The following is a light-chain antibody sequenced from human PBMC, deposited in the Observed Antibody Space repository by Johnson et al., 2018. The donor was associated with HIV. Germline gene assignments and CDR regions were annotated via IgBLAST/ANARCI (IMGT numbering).Light chain of an antibody. CDR2: ENN. V-gene: IGLV1-51*02. CDR1: SSNIGNNY. J-gene: IGLJ1*01. Sequence: QSVLTQPPSVSAAPGQKVTISCSGSSSNIGNNYVSWYQQLPGTAPKLLIYENNKRPSGIPDRFSGSKSGTSATLRITGLQTGDEADYYCGTWDSSLSAGGFVFGTGTKVTVL. CDR3: GTWDSSLSAGGFV.